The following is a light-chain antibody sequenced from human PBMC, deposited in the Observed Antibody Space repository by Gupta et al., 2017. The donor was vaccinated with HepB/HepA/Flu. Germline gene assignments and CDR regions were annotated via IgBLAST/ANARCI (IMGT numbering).Light chain of an antibody. CDR3: AAWSDSRKGVL. Sequence: HSVLTQPPSASWTPGQTVTISCSGSNSDIGSNPVNWYQQLPGTAPKLLIYSSDRRPSGVPDRFSGSKSGTSASLAISGLQSEDEADYYCAAWSDSRKGVLFGGGTKLTVL. CDR2: SSD. CDR1: NSDIGSNP. J-gene: IGLJ2*01. V-gene: IGLV1-44*01.